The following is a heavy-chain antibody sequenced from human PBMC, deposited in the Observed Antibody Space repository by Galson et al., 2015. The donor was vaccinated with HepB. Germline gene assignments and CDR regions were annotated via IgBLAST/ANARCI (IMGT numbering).Heavy chain of an antibody. J-gene: IGHJ4*02. D-gene: IGHD6-13*01. CDR3: ARGLPTGYTFPPDY. V-gene: IGHV3-21*01. Sequence: SLRLSCAASGFTFSSYNMKWVRQAPGKGLEWVSSISSSSSSIYYADSVKGRFTISRDNAKNSLYLQMNSLRAEDTAVYYCARGLPTGYTFPPDYWGQGTLVTVSS. CDR1: GFTFSSYN. CDR2: ISSSSSSI.